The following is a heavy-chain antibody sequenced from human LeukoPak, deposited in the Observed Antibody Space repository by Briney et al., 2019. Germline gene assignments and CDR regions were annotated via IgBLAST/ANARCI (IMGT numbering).Heavy chain of an antibody. Sequence: SVKVSCKASGGTFSSYAISWVRQAPGQGLEWMGGIIPIFGTANYAQKFQGRVTITTDESTSTAYMELSSLRSEDTAVYYCARAQNYDFWSGYSLNWFDPWGQGTLVTVSS. CDR2: IIPIFGTA. CDR1: GGTFSSYA. D-gene: IGHD3-3*01. J-gene: IGHJ5*02. V-gene: IGHV1-69*05. CDR3: ARAQNYDFWSGYSLNWFDP.